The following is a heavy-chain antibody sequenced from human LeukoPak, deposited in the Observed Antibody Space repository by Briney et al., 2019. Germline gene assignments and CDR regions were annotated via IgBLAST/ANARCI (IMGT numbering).Heavy chain of an antibody. Sequence: GGSLRLSCAVSGCSVRPNYETWVRQAPGKGLEWVSVIYTGGTTDYADSVKGRFTISRDNAKNSLYLQMNSLRAEDTAVYYCARAPFVVVVAAAGAAFDIWGQGTMVTVSS. J-gene: IGHJ3*02. CDR1: GCSVRPNY. CDR2: IYTGGTT. V-gene: IGHV3-66*01. CDR3: ARAPFVVVVAAAGAAFDI. D-gene: IGHD2-15*01.